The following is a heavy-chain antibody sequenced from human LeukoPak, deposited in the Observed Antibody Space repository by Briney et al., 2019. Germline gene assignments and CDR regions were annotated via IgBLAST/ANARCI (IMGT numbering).Heavy chain of an antibody. Sequence: GGSLRLSCAASGFTFSSYWMSWVRQAPGKGLEWVANIKQDGSEKYYVDSVKGRFTISLYLQMNSLRAEDTAVYYWARDTPDSTFDYWGPGTLVTVSS. CDR1: GFTFSSYW. CDR2: IKQDGSEK. D-gene: IGHD2/OR15-2a*01. CDR3: ARDTPDSTFDY. J-gene: IGHJ4*02. V-gene: IGHV3-7*01.